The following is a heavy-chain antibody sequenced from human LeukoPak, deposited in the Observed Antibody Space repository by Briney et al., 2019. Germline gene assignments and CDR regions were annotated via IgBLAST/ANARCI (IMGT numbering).Heavy chain of an antibody. CDR2: LYYTGNT. CDR3: AKHYYGSSDYDVFDI. D-gene: IGHD3-22*01. V-gene: IGHV4-59*01. CDR1: GGSISPYC. J-gene: IGHJ3*02. Sequence: KPSETLSLTCTVSGGSISPYCWSWIRQHPGKGLQWIGYLYYTGNTNYNPSLKSRVTISVDTSKNQFSLKLNSVTAADTAVYYCAKHYYGSSDYDVFDIWGQGTMVTVSS.